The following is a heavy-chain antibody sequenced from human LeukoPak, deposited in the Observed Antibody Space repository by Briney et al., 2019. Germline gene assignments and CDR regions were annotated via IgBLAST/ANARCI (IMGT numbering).Heavy chain of an antibody. V-gene: IGHV3-48*03. CDR3: ASPSITMIVVVSDY. Sequence: PGGSLRLSCAASGFTFSSYEMNWVRQAPGKGLEWVSYISSSGSTIYYADSVKGRFTISRDNAKNSLYLQMNSLRAEDTAVYYCASPSITMIVVVSDYWGQGTLSPSPQ. CDR2: ISSSGSTI. CDR1: GFTFSSYE. J-gene: IGHJ4*02. D-gene: IGHD3-22*01.